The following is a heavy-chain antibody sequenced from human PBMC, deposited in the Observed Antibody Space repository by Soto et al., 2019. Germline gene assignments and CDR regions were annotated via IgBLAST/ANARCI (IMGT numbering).Heavy chain of an antibody. CDR1: GYTFTSYY. CDR2: INPSGGST. D-gene: IGHD2-21*02. Sequence: QVQLVQSGAEVKKRGASVKVSYKASGYTFTSYYMHWVRQAPGQGLEWMGIINPSGGSTSYAQKFQGRVTMTRDTSTSTVYMELSSLRSEDTAVYYCARVGYCGGDCYSRYFQHWGQGTLVTVSS. V-gene: IGHV1-46*01. CDR3: ARVGYCGGDCYSRYFQH. J-gene: IGHJ1*01.